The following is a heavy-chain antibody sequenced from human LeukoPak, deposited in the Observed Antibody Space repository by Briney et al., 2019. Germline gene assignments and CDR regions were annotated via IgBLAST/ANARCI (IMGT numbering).Heavy chain of an antibody. Sequence: GGSLSLSCAASGFLVSSKYMSWVRQAPGKGLEWVSVIYSGGSTYYADSVKGRFTISRDNSKNTVYLQMNSLRAEDTAVYYCVRVDDYGDYPYYFDSWGQGTLVTVSS. J-gene: IGHJ4*02. CDR1: GFLVSSKY. CDR2: IYSGGST. V-gene: IGHV3-66*01. CDR3: VRVDDYGDYPYYFDS. D-gene: IGHD4-17*01.